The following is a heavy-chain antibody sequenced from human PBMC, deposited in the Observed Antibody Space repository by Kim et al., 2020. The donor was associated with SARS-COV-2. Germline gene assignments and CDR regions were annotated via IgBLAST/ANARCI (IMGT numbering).Heavy chain of an antibody. CDR3: AREHEDDSSGTGFDP. V-gene: IGHV1-69*04. Sequence: SVKVSCKASGGTFSSYAISWVRQAPGQGLEWMGRIISILGIANYAQKFQGRVTITADKSTSTAYMELSSLRSEDTAVYYCAREHEDDSSGTGFDPWGQGNLGTVSS. D-gene: IGHD3-22*01. CDR1: GGTFSSYA. CDR2: IISILGIA. J-gene: IGHJ5*02.